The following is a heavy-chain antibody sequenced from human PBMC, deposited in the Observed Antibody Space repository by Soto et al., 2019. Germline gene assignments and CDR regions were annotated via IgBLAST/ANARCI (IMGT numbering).Heavy chain of an antibody. CDR2: FDPEDGET. J-gene: IGHJ4*02. Sequence: RASVKVSCKVSGYTLTELSMHWVRQAPGKGLEWMGGFDPEDGETIYAQKFQGRVTMTEDTPTDTAYMELSSLRSEDTAVYYCATGLVGATRITAFDYWGQGTLVTVSS. D-gene: IGHD1-26*01. CDR1: GYTLTELS. V-gene: IGHV1-24*01. CDR3: ATGLVGATRITAFDY.